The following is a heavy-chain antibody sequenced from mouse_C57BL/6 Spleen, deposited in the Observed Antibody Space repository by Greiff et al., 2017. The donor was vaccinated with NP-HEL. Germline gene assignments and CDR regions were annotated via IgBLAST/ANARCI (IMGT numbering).Heavy chain of an antibody. V-gene: IGHV1-81*01. CDR1: GYTFTSYG. D-gene: IGHD2-4*01. CDR2: IYPRSGNT. J-gene: IGHJ3*01. CDR3: AYDYGKD. Sequence: QVQLQQSGAELARPGASVKLSCKASGYTFTSYGISWVKQRTGQGLEWIGEIYPRSGNTYYNEKFKGKATLTADKSSSTAYMELRSLTSEDSAVYFCAYDYGKDWGQGTLVTVSA.